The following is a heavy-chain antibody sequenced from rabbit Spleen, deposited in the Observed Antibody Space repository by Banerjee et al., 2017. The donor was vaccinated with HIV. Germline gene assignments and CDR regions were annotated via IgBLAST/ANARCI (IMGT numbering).Heavy chain of an antibody. Sequence: QSLEASGGDLVKPGASLTLTCTASGFSFSSNDYMSWVRQAPGKGLEWIGCIYAGSSHTYYASWAKGRFTITISTSLNTVTLQLNSLTAADTATYFCARDPPDVAGYAFNLWGPGTLVTVS. CDR3: ARDPPDVAGYAFNL. CDR1: GFSFSSNDY. D-gene: IGHD6-1*01. J-gene: IGHJ4*01. V-gene: IGHV1S40*01. CDR2: IYAGSSHT.